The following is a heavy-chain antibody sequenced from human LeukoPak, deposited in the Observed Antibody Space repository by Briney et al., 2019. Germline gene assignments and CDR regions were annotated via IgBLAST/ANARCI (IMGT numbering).Heavy chain of an antibody. Sequence: SETLSLTCTVSGGSMRSHYWSWIRQPPGKGLEWIGSIYYSGSTYYNPSLKSRVTISVDTSKNQFSLKLSSVTAADTAVYYCARHSSSRDGYNFHYWGQGTLVTVSS. V-gene: IGHV4-39*01. CDR2: IYYSGST. J-gene: IGHJ4*02. D-gene: IGHD5-24*01. CDR1: GGSMRSHY. CDR3: ARHSSSRDGYNFHY.